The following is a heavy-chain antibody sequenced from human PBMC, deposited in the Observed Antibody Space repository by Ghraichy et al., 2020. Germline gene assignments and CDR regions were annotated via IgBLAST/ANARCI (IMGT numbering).Heavy chain of an antibody. Sequence: SETLSLTCAVYGGSFSGYFWSWIRQPPGKGLEWIGEINHSGSTNYNPSLKSRVTISVDTSKNQFSLKLNSVTAAYPAVYYCARGLEWELPDYWGQGTLVTVSS. CDR1: GGSFSGYF. V-gene: IGHV4-34*01. J-gene: IGHJ4*02. CDR3: ARGLEWELPDY. CDR2: INHSGST. D-gene: IGHD1-26*01.